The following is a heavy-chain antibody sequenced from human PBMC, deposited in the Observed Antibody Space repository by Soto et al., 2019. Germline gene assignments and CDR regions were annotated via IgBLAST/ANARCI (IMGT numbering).Heavy chain of an antibody. CDR2: ISSDGSTK. D-gene: IGHD2-8*01. CDR1: GFTFSLYI. CDR3: ARAVHSSVGSNASPHGMDV. Sequence: QVQLVESGGGVVQPGRSLRLSCAASGFTFSLYIMHWVRQAPGKGLEWVALISSDGSTKYYADSVKGRFTISRDNSKNTLYLQMNSLRAEDTAVYHCARAVHSSVGSNASPHGMDVWGQGTTVTVSS. J-gene: IGHJ6*02. V-gene: IGHV3-30-3*01.